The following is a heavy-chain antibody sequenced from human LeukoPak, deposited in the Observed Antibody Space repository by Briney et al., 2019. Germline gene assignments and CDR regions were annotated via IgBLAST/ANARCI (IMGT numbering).Heavy chain of an antibody. CDR1: GFTFSSYG. V-gene: IGHV3-30*02. CDR3: AELGITMIGGV. Sequence: GGSLRLSCAASGFTFSSYGIHWVRQAPGKGLEWVTFIRYDGSTKYYADSVKGRFTISRDNAKNSLYLQMNSLRAEDTAVYYCAELGITMIGGVWGKGTTVTISS. J-gene: IGHJ6*04. D-gene: IGHD3-10*02. CDR2: IRYDGSTK.